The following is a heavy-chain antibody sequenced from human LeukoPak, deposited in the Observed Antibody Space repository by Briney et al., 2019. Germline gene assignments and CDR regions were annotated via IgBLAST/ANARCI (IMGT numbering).Heavy chain of an antibody. CDR3: ARLVTYYYDSSGYYSYGMDV. Sequence: GESLRISCKGSGYSFTSYWISWVRQMPGKGLEWMGRIDPSDSYTNYSPSFQGHATISADKSISTAYLQWSSLKASDTAMYYCARLVTYYYDSSGYYSYGMDVWGQGTTVTVSS. J-gene: IGHJ6*02. V-gene: IGHV5-10-1*01. D-gene: IGHD3-22*01. CDR2: IDPSDSYT. CDR1: GYSFTSYW.